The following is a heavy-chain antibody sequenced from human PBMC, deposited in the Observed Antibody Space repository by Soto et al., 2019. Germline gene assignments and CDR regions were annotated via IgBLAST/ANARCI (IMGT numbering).Heavy chain of an antibody. Sequence: GGSQRLSSAASGVNFRSYGMHWVRQAPGKGLEWVAVIWYDGSNKYYADSVKGRFTISRDNSKNTLYLQMNSLRAEDTAVYYCARDFPTLLAARPDPAFDYWGQGTLVTVSS. V-gene: IGHV3-33*01. CDR3: ARDFPTLLAARPDPAFDY. CDR1: GVNFRSYG. J-gene: IGHJ4*02. CDR2: IWYDGSNK. D-gene: IGHD6-6*01.